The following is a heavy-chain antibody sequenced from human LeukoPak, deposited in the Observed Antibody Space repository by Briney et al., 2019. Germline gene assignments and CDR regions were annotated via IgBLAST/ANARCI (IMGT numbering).Heavy chain of an antibody. Sequence: SETLSLTCTVSGGSISSSSYYWGWIRQPPGKGLEWIGSIYYSGSTYYNPSLKSRVTISVDTSKNQFSLKLSSVTAADTAVYYCAREPLYYDFWSGFPYRTTSYFDYWGQGTLVTVSS. J-gene: IGHJ4*02. CDR2: IYYSGST. V-gene: IGHV4-39*07. D-gene: IGHD3-3*01. CDR3: AREPLYYDFWSGFPYRTTSYFDY. CDR1: GGSISSSSYY.